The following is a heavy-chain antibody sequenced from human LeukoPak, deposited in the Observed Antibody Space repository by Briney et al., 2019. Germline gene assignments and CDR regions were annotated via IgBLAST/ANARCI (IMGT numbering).Heavy chain of an antibody. CDR1: GGSISSGDYY. CDR2: IYYSGST. CDR3: ARGLDYYFDY. V-gene: IGHV4-31*03. Sequence: SETLSLTCTVSGGSISSGDYYWSWIRQHPGKGLEWIGYIYYSGSTYYNPSLKSRVTISVDTSKNQFSLKLSSVTAADTAVYYCARGLDYYFDYWGQGTLVTVSS. D-gene: IGHD3-10*01. J-gene: IGHJ4*02.